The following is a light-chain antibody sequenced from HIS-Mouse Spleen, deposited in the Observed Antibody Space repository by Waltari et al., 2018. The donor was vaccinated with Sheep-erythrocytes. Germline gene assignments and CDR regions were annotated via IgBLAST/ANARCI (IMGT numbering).Light chain of an antibody. CDR1: SGDVGGYNY. J-gene: IGLJ3*02. CDR3: CSYAGSYTWV. V-gene: IGLV2-14*03. CDR2: DVS. Sequence: QSALTQPASVSGSPGQSITISCTGTSGDVGGYNYVSWYQQHPGKAPKLMIYDVSNRPSGVSNRFSGSKSGNTASLTISGLQAEDEADYYCCSYAGSYTWVFGGGTKLTVL.